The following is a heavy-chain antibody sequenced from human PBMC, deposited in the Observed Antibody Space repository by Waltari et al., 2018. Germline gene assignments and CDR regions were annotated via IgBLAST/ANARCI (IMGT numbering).Heavy chain of an antibody. D-gene: IGHD6-13*01. CDR2: IYYSGST. V-gene: IGHV4-59*01. J-gene: IGHJ4*02. CDR3: AREGQQLDLDY. CDR1: GGSISSYY. Sequence: QVQLQESGPGLVKPSETLSLTCTVSGGSISSYYWSWIRQPPGKGLEWIGYIYYSGSTNYNPSRKSRVTISVDTSKNQFSLKLSSVTAADTAVYYCAREGQQLDLDYWGQGTLVTVSS.